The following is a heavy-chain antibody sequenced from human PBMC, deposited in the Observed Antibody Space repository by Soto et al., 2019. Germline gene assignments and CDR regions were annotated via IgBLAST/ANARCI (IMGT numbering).Heavy chain of an antibody. V-gene: IGHV3-23*01. Sequence: PVGSLRLSCAASGFTFSNSAMNWVRQAPGKGLEWVSLISNNGGSASHADSVQGRFIISRDNSINTLYLQMNSLRAEDTAIYYCVREVSDSSSHGSFDFWGRGTMVTVSS. J-gene: IGHJ3*01. D-gene: IGHD2-21*02. CDR2: ISNNGGSA. CDR3: VREVSDSSSHGSFDF. CDR1: GFTFSNSA.